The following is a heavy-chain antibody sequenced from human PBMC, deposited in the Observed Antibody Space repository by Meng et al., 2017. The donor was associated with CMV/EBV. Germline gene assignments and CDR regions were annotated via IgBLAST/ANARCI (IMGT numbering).Heavy chain of an antibody. D-gene: IGHD3-3*01. CDR3: ARGTVLRFLEWLVRGGYFDY. J-gene: IGHJ4*02. V-gene: IGHV1-8*01. Sequence: ASVKVSCKASGYTFTSYDINWVRQATGQGLEWMGWVNPNSGNTGYAQKFQGRVTMTRNTSISTAYMELSSLRSEDTAVYYCARGTVLRFLEWLVRGGYFDYWGQGTLVTVSS. CDR2: VNPNSGNT. CDR1: GYTFTSYD.